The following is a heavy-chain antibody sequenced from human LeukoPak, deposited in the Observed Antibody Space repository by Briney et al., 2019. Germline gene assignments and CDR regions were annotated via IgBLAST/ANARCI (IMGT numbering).Heavy chain of an antibody. V-gene: IGHV4-38-2*02. CDR3: ASKIGATGAFDI. J-gene: IGHJ3*02. CDR2: IYRSGST. Sequence: PSETLSLTCTVSRYSISSGYYWGWIRQPPGQGLEWIGSIYRSGSTYYNSSLKSRVTISVDTSKNQFSLKLSSVTAADTAVYYCASKIGATGAFDIWGQGTMVTVSS. CDR1: RYSISSGYY. D-gene: IGHD4/OR15-4a*01.